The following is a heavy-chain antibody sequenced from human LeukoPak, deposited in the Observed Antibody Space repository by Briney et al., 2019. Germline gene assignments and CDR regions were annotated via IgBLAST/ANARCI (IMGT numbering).Heavy chain of an antibody. D-gene: IGHD4-17*01. J-gene: IGHJ4*02. V-gene: IGHV3-33*01. Sequence: GRSLRLSCAASGFTFSSYGMHGVRQAPGKGLEGVAVIWYDGSNKYYADSVKGRLTISRDNSKNTLYLQMNSLRAEDTAVYYCARDGHDYGDSPYYFDYWGQGTLVTVSS. CDR2: IWYDGSNK. CDR3: ARDGHDYGDSPYYFDY. CDR1: GFTFSSYG.